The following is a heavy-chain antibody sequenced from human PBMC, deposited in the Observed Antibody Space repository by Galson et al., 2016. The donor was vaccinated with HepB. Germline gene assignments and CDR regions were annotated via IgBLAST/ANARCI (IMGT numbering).Heavy chain of an antibody. Sequence: SETLSLTCTVSGDSISSTSYYWDWIRQPPGKGLEWIGSIYYSGSTYYNPSLKSRVTISVDTSKNQFSLKLSSVTAADTAVYFCARRQDCSSTSCEYLEAYGRDVWGQATTVTVS. CDR2: IYYSGST. V-gene: IGHV4-39*01. J-gene: IGHJ6*02. CDR1: GDSISSTSYY. D-gene: IGHD2-2*01. CDR3: ARRQDCSSTSCEYLEAYGRDV.